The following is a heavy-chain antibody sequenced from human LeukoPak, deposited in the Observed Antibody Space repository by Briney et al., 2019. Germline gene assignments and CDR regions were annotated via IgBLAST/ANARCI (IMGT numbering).Heavy chain of an antibody. D-gene: IGHD7-27*01. Sequence: PSQTLSLTCTVSGGSISSGGYYWSWIRQHPGKGLEWIGYIYYSGSTYYNPSLKSRVTISVDTSKNQFSLKLSSVTAADTAVYYCARVWGLFDAFDIWGQGTMVTVSS. CDR1: GGSISSGGYY. J-gene: IGHJ3*02. CDR2: IYYSGST. CDR3: ARVWGLFDAFDI. V-gene: IGHV4-31*03.